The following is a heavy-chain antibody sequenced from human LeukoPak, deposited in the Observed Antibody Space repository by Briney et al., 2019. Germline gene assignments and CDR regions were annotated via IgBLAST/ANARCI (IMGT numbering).Heavy chain of an antibody. CDR1: GFTFDDYG. Sequence: GGSLRLSCAASGFTFDDYGRSWVRQAPGKGLEWVSGINWNGGSTGYADSVKGRFTISRDNAKNSLYLQMNSLRAEDTALYYCARTYEYSGYVRAFDIWGQGTMVTVSS. D-gene: IGHD5-12*01. CDR3: ARTYEYSGYVRAFDI. V-gene: IGHV3-20*04. J-gene: IGHJ3*02. CDR2: INWNGGST.